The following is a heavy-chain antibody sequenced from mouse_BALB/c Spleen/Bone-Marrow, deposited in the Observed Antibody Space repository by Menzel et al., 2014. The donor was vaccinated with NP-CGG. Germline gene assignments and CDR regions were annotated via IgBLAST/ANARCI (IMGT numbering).Heavy chain of an antibody. CDR3: AREVIYYDYAGFAY. Sequence: VQLQQSGPELVKPGASMKISCKASGYSFTGYTMNWVKQSHGKNLEWIGLINPYNGGTSYNQKFKGKATLTVDKSSSTAYIELLSLTSEDSAVYYCAREVIYYDYAGFAYWGQGTLVTVSA. D-gene: IGHD2-4*01. CDR2: INPYNGGT. J-gene: IGHJ3*01. CDR1: GYSFTGYT. V-gene: IGHV1-18*01.